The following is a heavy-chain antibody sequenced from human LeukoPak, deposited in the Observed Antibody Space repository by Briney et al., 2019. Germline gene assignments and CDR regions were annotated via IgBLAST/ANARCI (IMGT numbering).Heavy chain of an antibody. D-gene: IGHD5-18*01. CDR2: ISSTSYI. CDR1: GFTFTAYT. J-gene: IGHJ5*02. V-gene: IGHV3-21*01. Sequence: PGGSLRLSCAASGFTFTAYTINWVRQAPGKGLEWVSSISSTSYIYYADSVKDRFTISRDNAKNSVYLQMNSLRAEDTAVYYCARDTAMVKFDPWGQGTLVTVSS. CDR3: ARDTAMVKFDP.